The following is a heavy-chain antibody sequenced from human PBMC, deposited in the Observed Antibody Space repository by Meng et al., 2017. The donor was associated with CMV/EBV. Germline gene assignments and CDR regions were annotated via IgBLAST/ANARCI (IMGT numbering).Heavy chain of an antibody. V-gene: IGHV4-39*07. Sequence: SETLSLTCTVSGGSISSSSYYWGWIRQPPGKGLEWIGSIYYSGSTYYNPSLKSRVTISVDTSKNQFSLKLSSVTVADTAVYYCARTNGPWTAMADYWGQGTLVTVSS. J-gene: IGHJ4*02. CDR2: IYYSGST. CDR1: GGSISSSSYY. D-gene: IGHD5-18*01. CDR3: ARTNGPWTAMADY.